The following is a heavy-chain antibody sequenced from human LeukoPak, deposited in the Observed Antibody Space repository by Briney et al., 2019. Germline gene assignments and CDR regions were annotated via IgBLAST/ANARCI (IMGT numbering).Heavy chain of an antibody. CDR1: GFIFGSHT. Sequence: KPGGSLRLSCAASGFIFGSHTMNWVRQAPGKGLEWVASISSSGDYIFSADSMKGRFTISRDNSKKTLYLQMNSLRAEDTAVYYCAKALSDFWSATDYWGQGTLVTVSS. V-gene: IGHV3-21*04. CDR2: ISSSGDYI. D-gene: IGHD3-3*01. CDR3: AKALSDFWSATDY. J-gene: IGHJ4*02.